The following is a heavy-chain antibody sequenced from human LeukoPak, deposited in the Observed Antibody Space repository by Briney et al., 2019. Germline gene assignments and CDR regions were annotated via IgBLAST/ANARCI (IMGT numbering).Heavy chain of an antibody. CDR2: INPNSGGT. Sequence: ASVKVSCKASGYTFTGYYMHWVRQAPGQGLEWMGWINPNSGGTNYAQKFQGRVTMTRDTSISTAYMELSSLRSEDTAVYYCARVAKGKWELLGDAFDIWGQGTMVTVSS. V-gene: IGHV1-2*02. CDR3: ARVAKGKWELLGDAFDI. CDR1: GYTFTGYY. J-gene: IGHJ3*02. D-gene: IGHD1-26*01.